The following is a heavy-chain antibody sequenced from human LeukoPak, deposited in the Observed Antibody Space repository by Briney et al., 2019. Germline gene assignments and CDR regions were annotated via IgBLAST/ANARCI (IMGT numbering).Heavy chain of an antibody. Sequence: GGSLRLSCAASGFTFSTYGMHWVRQAPGKGLEWVAFIQYDGSNKYYADSVKGRFTISRDNAKNSLYLQMNSLRAEDTAVYYCARDIPPFYGDYAAILDYWGQGTLVTVSS. CDR2: IQYDGSNK. D-gene: IGHD4-17*01. V-gene: IGHV3-30*02. J-gene: IGHJ4*02. CDR3: ARDIPPFYGDYAAILDY. CDR1: GFTFSTYG.